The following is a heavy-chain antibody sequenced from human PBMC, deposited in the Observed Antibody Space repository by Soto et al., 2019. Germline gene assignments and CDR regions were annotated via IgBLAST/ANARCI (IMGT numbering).Heavy chain of an antibody. J-gene: IGHJ4*02. D-gene: IGHD3-16*02. V-gene: IGHV3-30*18. Sequence: QVQLVESGGGVVQPGRSLRLSCAASGFTFNSYGLHWVRQAPGKGLEWVAFISYDGSNKYSADSVKGRFTISRDNSKNMLDLQMNSLRAEDTAVYYCAKARAVAGLIASFDYWGQGTLVTVSS. CDR1: GFTFNSYG. CDR3: AKARAVAGLIASFDY. CDR2: ISYDGSNK.